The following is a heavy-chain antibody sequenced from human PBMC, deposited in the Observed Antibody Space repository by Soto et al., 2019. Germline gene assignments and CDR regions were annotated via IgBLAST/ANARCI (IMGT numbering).Heavy chain of an antibody. J-gene: IGHJ4*02. CDR3: AKDREEMARSWPGY. V-gene: IGHV3-30*18. D-gene: IGHD5-12*01. Sequence: PGGSLRLSCGASGFTFNKYGMHWVRQAPGKGLEWVALISHGGSNKYYADSVKGRFTISRDNSKNTLYLQVNSLRAEDTAVYYCAKDREEMARSWPGYWGQGALVTVS. CDR1: GFTFNKYG. CDR2: ISHGGSNK.